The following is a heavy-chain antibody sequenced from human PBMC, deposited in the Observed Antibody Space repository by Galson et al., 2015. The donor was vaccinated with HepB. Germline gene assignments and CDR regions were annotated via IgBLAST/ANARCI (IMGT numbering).Heavy chain of an antibody. D-gene: IGHD5-18*01. J-gene: IGHJ3*02. CDR2: IDSSGST. V-gene: IGHV4-4*07. Sequence: SETLSLTCTVSGGSISNYYWNWIRQPAGRGLEWIGRIDSSGSTNYNPTLKGRVTISVDTSKNQLSLKMNSVTAADTAVYYCARGISGYSDGFVFDIWGQGTMVTVSS. CDR3: ARGISGYSDGFVFDI. CDR1: GGSISNYY.